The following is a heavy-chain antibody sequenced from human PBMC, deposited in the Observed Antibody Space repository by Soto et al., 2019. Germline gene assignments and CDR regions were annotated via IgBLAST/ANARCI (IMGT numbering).Heavy chain of an antibody. V-gene: IGHV5-51*01. CDR1: GYSFTSYW. CDR2: IYPGDSDT. CDR3: ARALYYYDSSGYYSYGMDV. D-gene: IGHD3-22*01. Sequence: RGESLKISCKGSGYSFTSYWIGWVRQMPGKGLEWMGIIYPGDSDTRYSPSFQGQVTISADKSISTAYLQWSSLKASDTAMYYCARALYYYDSSGYYSYGMDVWGKGTTVTVSS. J-gene: IGHJ6*04.